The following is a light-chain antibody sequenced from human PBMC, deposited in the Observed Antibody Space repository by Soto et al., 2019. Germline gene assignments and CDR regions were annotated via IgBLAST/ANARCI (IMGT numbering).Light chain of an antibody. CDR1: QTIRNY. Sequence: DIQMTQSPSSLSASVGDRVTITCRASQTIRNYLHWYQQKPGKAPNLLIYAASSLQSGVPPRFSGSGSGTEFTLSLNNLQPEDFATYYCQQSYNTPLTFGPGTKVDIK. CDR2: AAS. V-gene: IGKV1-39*01. CDR3: QQSYNTPLT. J-gene: IGKJ3*01.